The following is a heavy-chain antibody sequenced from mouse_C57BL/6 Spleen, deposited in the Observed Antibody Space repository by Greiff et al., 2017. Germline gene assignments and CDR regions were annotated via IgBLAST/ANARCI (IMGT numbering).Heavy chain of an antibody. CDR1: GYSFTGYY. D-gene: IGHD1-1*01. V-gene: IGHV1-42*01. Sequence: EVQLQQSGPELVKPGASVKISCKASGYSFTGYYMNWVKQSPEKSLEWIGEINPSTGGTTYNQKFKAKATLTVDKSSSTAYMQLKSLTSEDSAVYYCARSKRGTVVDYYAMDYWGQGTSVTVSS. J-gene: IGHJ4*01. CDR2: INPSTGGT. CDR3: ARSKRGTVVDYYAMDY.